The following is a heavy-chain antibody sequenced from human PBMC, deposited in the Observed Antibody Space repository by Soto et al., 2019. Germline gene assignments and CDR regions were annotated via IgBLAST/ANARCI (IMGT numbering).Heavy chain of an antibody. J-gene: IGHJ6*02. CDR2: TYYRSKWYN. V-gene: IGHV6-1*01. Sequence: PSQTLSLTCAISGDSVSSNSAAWNWIRQSPSRGLEWLGRTYYRSKWYNDYAVSVKSRITINPDTSKNQFSLQLNSVTPEDTAVYYCARDPYYDSSGLGSDDYYYGMDVWGQGTTVTVSS. D-gene: IGHD3-22*01. CDR3: ARDPYYDSSGLGSDDYYYGMDV. CDR1: GDSVSSNSAA.